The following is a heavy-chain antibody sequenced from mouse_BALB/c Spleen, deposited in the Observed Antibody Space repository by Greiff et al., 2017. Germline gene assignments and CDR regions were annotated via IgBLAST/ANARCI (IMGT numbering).Heavy chain of an antibody. CDR2: IWGDGST. CDR1: GFSLTGYG. J-gene: IGHJ2*01. D-gene: IGHD1-1*01. Sequence: VQLVESGPGLVAPSQSLSITCTVSGFSLTGYGVNWVRQPPGKGLEWLGMIWGDGSTDYNSALKSRLSISKDNSKSQVFLKMNSLQTDDTARYYCARANYYGSSYAFDYWGQGTTLTVSS. CDR3: ARANYYGSSYAFDY. V-gene: IGHV2-6-7*01.